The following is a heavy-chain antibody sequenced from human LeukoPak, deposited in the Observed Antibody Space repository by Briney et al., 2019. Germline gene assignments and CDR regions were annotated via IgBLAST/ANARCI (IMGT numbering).Heavy chain of an antibody. CDR3: ARGRLLAAKYYFDY. J-gene: IGHJ4*02. Sequence: ASVKVSCKASGYTFTGYYMHWVRQAPGQGLEWMGWINPNSGGTNYARKFQGRVTMTRDTSISTAYMELSRLRSDDTAVYYCARGRLLAAKYYFDYWGQGTLVTVSS. D-gene: IGHD2/OR15-2a*01. CDR2: INPNSGGT. V-gene: IGHV1-2*02. CDR1: GYTFTGYY.